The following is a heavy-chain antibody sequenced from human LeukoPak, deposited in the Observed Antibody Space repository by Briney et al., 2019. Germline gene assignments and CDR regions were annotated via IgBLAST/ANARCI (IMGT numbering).Heavy chain of an antibody. CDR1: GFTFSSYG. V-gene: IGHV3-33*01. Sequence: PGGSLRLSCAASGFTFSSYGMHWVRQAPGKGLEWVAVIWYDGSNKYYADSVKGRFTISRDNSKNTLYLQMNSLRAEDTAVYYCARNWGSDNWFDPWGQGTLVTVSS. CDR2: IWYDGSNK. CDR3: ARNWGSDNWFDP. D-gene: IGHD7-27*01. J-gene: IGHJ5*02.